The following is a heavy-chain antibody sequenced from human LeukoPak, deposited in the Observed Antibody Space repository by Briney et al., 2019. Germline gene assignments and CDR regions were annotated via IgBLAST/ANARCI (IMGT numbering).Heavy chain of an antibody. D-gene: IGHD6-19*01. V-gene: IGHV4-59*01. CDR1: GGSTSGYY. Sequence: SETLSLTCTVSGGSTSGYYWSWIRQPPGKGLEWIGDIYYSGSTNYNPSLTSRVTISVDTSKNQFSLKLNSVTAADTAVYYCARGWDGIAVAGSFDYWGQGTLLTVSS. CDR2: IYYSGST. CDR3: ARGWDGIAVAGSFDY. J-gene: IGHJ4*02.